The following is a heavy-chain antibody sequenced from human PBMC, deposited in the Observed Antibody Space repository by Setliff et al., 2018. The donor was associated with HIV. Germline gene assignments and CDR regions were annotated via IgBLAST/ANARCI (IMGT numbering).Heavy chain of an antibody. CDR1: GYSFTNSA. CDR2: INGGNGNT. CDR3: ARGVVGARSFGD. Sequence: WASVKVSCKASGYSFTNSAIHWVRQAPGQRPEWMGWINGGNGNTKYSQQFQGRVTITRDTSATTAYMELSSLRSEDMAVYYCARGVVGARSFGDWGQGTLVTVSS. V-gene: IGHV1-3*03. J-gene: IGHJ4*02. D-gene: IGHD1-26*01.